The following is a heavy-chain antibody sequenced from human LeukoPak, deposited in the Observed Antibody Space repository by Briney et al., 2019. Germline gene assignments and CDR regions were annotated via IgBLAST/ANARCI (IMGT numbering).Heavy chain of an antibody. CDR3: ARAIHSSSRGDAFDI. CDR2: IYHSGST. V-gene: IGHV4-38-2*02. CDR1: GYSISSGYY. D-gene: IGHD6-13*01. Sequence: SETLSLTCTVSGYSISSGYYWGWIRQPPGKGLEWIGSIYHSGSTYYNPSLKSRVTISVDTSKNQFSLKLSSVTAADTAVYYCARAIHSSSRGDAFDIWGQGTMVTVSS. J-gene: IGHJ3*02.